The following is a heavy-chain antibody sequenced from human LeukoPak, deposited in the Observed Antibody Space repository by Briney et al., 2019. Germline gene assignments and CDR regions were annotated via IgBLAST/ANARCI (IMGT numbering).Heavy chain of an antibody. D-gene: IGHD2-2*01. CDR3: AKDADCSSTSCYESSFDP. V-gene: IGHV3-23*01. J-gene: IGHJ5*02. Sequence: PGGSLRLSCAASGFTFSSYAMSWVRQAPGKGLEWVSAISGSGGSTYYADSVKGRFTISRDKSKNTLYLQMNSLRAEDTAVYYCAKDADCSSTSCYESSFDPWGQGTLVTVSS. CDR1: GFTFSSYA. CDR2: ISGSGGST.